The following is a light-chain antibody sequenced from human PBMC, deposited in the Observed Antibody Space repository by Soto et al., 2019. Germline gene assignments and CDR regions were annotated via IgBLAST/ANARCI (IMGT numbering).Light chain of an antibody. CDR3: QQYNRHLPWT. CDR2: EAS. J-gene: IGKJ1*01. V-gene: IGKV1-5*01. Sequence: DIQMTQSPSTLSASVGDRVSITCRASQSISSWLAWYQQKPGNAPKLLIYEASILESGVPSRFSGSGSGTDFTLTISSLQPDDFATYYCQQYNRHLPWTFGQGTKVEIK. CDR1: QSISSW.